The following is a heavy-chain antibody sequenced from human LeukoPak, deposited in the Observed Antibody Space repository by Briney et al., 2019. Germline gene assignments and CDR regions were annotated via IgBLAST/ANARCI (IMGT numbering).Heavy chain of an antibody. J-gene: IGHJ4*02. Sequence: GGSLRLSCAASGFTFSSYAMHWVRQAPGKGLGWVAVISYDGSNKYYADSVKGRFTISRDNSKNTLYLQMNSLRAEDTTVYYCARGSDSSSSSAVSYWGQGTLSPSPQ. CDR1: GFTFSSYA. CDR2: ISYDGSNK. V-gene: IGHV3-30-3*01. CDR3: ARGSDSSSSSAVSY. D-gene: IGHD6-6*01.